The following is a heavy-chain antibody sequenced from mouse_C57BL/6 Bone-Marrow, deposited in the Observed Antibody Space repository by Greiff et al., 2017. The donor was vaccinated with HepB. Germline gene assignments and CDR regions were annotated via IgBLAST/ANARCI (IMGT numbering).Heavy chain of an antibody. V-gene: IGHV1-59*01. J-gene: IGHJ3*01. CDR2: IDPSDSYT. CDR1: GYTFTSYW. Sequence: QVQLQQPGAELVRPGPSVKLSCKASGYTFTSYWMHWVKQRPGQGLEWIGVIDPSDSYTNYNQKFKGKATLTVDTSSSTAYMQLSSLTSEDSAVYYCARWGNYYDYAFAYWGQGTLVTVSA. D-gene: IGHD2-4*01. CDR3: ARWGNYYDYAFAY.